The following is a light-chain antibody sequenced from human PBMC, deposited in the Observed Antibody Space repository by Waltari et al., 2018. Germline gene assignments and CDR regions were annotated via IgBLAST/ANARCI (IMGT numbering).Light chain of an antibody. CDR3: QQYYTAPYT. CDR1: QTVLYSSNNKNY. Sequence: DIVMTQSPDSLAVSLGERATINCKSSQTVLYSSNNKNYLAWYQQKPGQPPKLVIYWASTRESGVPDRFSGSGSGTDFTLTIGSLQAEDVAVYYCQQYYTAPYTFGQGTKLEIK. J-gene: IGKJ2*01. CDR2: WAS. V-gene: IGKV4-1*01.